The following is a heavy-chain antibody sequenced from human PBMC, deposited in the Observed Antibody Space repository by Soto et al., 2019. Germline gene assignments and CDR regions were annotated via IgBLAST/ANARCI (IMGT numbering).Heavy chain of an antibody. Sequence: QVQLVQSGAEVKKPGSSVKVSCKASGGTSNNNANSWVRQSPGQGLEWMGGIVPVFGTANYAQKFRGRVRITADDSTRPLNMERNSLRSDDTAVYYGATLQGSGTYYDDDYWGQGTLVTVSS. CDR3: ATLQGSGTYYDDDY. CDR1: GGTSNNNA. D-gene: IGHD3-10*01. J-gene: IGHJ4*02. CDR2: IVPVFGTA. V-gene: IGHV1-69*01.